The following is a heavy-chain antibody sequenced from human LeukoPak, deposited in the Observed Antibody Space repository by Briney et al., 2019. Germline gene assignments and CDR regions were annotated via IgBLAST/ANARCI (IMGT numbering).Heavy chain of an antibody. CDR1: GFTFSSYA. D-gene: IGHD6-19*01. Sequence: GGSLRLSCAASGFTFSSYAMSWVRQAPGKGLEWVSAISGSGGSAYYAASVKGRFTISRDNSKNTLYLQMNSLRAEDTAVYYCAKFGSPKGKQRAQIAVAGTGAFDIWGQGTMVTVSS. V-gene: IGHV3-23*01. CDR3: AKFGSPKGKQRAQIAVAGTGAFDI. J-gene: IGHJ3*02. CDR2: ISGSGGSA.